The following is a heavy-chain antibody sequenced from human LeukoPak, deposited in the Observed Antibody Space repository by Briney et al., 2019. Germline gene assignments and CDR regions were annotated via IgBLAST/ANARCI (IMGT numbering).Heavy chain of an antibody. D-gene: IGHD3-10*01. J-gene: IGHJ5*02. V-gene: IGHV4-39*07. CDR3: ARAVTMIRGVYGQNWFDP. CDR2: IYYSGGT. CDR1: GGSISSSSYY. Sequence: PSETLSLTCTVSGGSISSSSYYWGWIRQPPGKGLEWIGSIYYSGGTYYNPSLKSRVTISLDKSKNQFSLKLSSVTAADTAVYYCARAVTMIRGVYGQNWFDPWGQGALVTVSS.